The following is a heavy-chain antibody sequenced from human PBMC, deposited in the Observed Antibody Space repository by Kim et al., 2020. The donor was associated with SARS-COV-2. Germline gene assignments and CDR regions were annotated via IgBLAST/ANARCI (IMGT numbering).Heavy chain of an antibody. V-gene: IGHV4-61*01. CDR2: IYYSGST. CDR3: ARVPTFYCSSTSCHDFDY. CDR1: GGSVSSGSYY. D-gene: IGHD2-2*01. J-gene: IGHJ4*02. Sequence: SETLSPTCTVSGGSVSSGSYYWSWIRQPPGKGLEWIGYIYYSGSTNYNPSLKSRVTISVDTSKNQFSLKLSSVTAADTAVYYCARVPTFYCSSTSCHDFDYWGQGTLVTVSS.